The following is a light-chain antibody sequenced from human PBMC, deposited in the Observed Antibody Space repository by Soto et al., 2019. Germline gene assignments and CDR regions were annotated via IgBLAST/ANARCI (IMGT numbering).Light chain of an antibody. CDR3: QQYNNWPPDRT. Sequence: EIVMTQSPATLSVSPGERATLSCRASQSVSSNLAWYQQKPGQAPRLLIYGASTRATVIPARFSGSGSGTEFTLTIGSLQSEDVAIYFCQQYNNWPPDRTFGQGTKVAIK. CDR1: QSVSSN. V-gene: IGKV3-15*01. CDR2: GAS. J-gene: IGKJ1*01.